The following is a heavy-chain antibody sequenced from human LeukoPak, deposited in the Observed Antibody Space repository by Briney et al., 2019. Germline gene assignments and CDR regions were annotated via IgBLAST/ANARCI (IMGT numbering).Heavy chain of an antibody. CDR3: AKDEGYRGYDWGGFDY. CDR2: ISYDGSNK. V-gene: IGHV3-30*18. J-gene: IGHJ4*02. CDR1: GVTFSSYG. D-gene: IGHD5-12*01. Sequence: GGSLRLSCAASGVTFSSYGMHWVRQAPGKGLEWVAVISYDGSNKYYADSVKGRFTISRDNSKNTLYLQMNSLRAEDTAVYYCAKDEGYRGYDWGGFDYWGQRTLVTVSS.